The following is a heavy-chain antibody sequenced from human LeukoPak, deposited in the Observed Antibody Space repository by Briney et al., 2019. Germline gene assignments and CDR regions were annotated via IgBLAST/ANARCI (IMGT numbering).Heavy chain of an antibody. CDR2: ISSSGSTI. Sequence: GGSLRLSCAASGFTFSSYEMNWVRQAPGKGLEWVSYISSSGSTIYYADSVKGRFTISRDNAKNSLYLQMNSLRAEDTAVYYCARGPVGEWLVDYWGQGTLVPVSS. CDR1: GFTFSSYE. CDR3: ARGPVGEWLVDY. J-gene: IGHJ4*02. V-gene: IGHV3-48*03. D-gene: IGHD6-19*01.